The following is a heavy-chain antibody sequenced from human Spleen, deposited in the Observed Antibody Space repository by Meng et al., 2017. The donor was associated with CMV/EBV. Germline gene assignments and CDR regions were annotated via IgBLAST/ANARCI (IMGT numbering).Heavy chain of an antibody. J-gene: IGHJ6*02. Sequence: GGSLRLSCAASGFTFSSYAMSWVRQAPGKGLEWVSAISGSGGSTYYADSVKGRFTISRDNAKNSLYLQMNSLRAEDTAVYYCARLDKFYCSSTSCHLYYYYYGMDVWGQGTTVTVSS. CDR2: ISGSGGST. V-gene: IGHV3-23*01. D-gene: IGHD2-2*01. CDR3: ARLDKFYCSSTSCHLYYYYYGMDV. CDR1: GFTFSSYA.